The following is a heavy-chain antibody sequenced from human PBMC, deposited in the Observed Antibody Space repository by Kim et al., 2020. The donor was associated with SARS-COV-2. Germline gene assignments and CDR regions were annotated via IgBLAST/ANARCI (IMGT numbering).Heavy chain of an antibody. Sequence: GGSLRLSCAASGFAFSTFAMTWVRQAPGKGLEWVSLIFSDGSRIYYADSVKGRFTISRDNSGNTLYLHMSSLGVEDTAVYFCAKELGLGSCYGASCYIDWGQGTQVTVSS. CDR2: IFSDGSRI. CDR3: AKELGLGSCYGASCYID. J-gene: IGHJ4*02. V-gene: IGHV3-23*03. CDR1: GFAFSTFA. D-gene: IGHD2-15*01.